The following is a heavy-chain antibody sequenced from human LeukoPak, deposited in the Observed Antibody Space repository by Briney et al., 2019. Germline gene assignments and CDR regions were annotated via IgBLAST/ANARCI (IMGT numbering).Heavy chain of an antibody. D-gene: IGHD2-15*01. J-gene: IGHJ5*02. V-gene: IGHV1-69*06. CDR2: IIPIFGTA. Sequence: ASVKVSCKASGGTFSSYANSWVRQAPGQGLEWMGGIIPIFGTANYAQKFQGRVTITADKSTSTAYMELSSLRSEDTAVYYCASTCSNQNWFDPWGQGTLVTISS. CDR3: ASTCSNQNWFDP. CDR1: GGTFSSYA.